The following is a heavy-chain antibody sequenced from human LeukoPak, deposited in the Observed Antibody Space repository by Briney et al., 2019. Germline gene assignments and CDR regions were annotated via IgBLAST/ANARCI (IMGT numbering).Heavy chain of an antibody. J-gene: IGHJ6*03. CDR2: INPNSGGT. Sequence: ASVKVSCKASGYTFTGYYMHWVRQAPGQGLEWMGWINPNSGGTNYAQKFQGRVTMTRDTSISTVYMELSRLRSDDTAVYYCARVPPYYYYMDVWGKGTTVTISS. V-gene: IGHV1-2*02. CDR3: ARVPPYYYYMDV. CDR1: GYTFTGYY.